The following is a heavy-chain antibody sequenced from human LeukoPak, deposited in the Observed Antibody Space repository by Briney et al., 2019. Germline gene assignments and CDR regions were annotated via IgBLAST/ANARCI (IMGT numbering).Heavy chain of an antibody. CDR3: AKNAPSGWYLYYFVH. D-gene: IGHD6-19*01. Sequence: QPGGSLRLSSAASGFTFSSYGMHRVRQAPGKGREWVAVISYDGSNKYYADSVKGRFTISRDNSKNTLYLQMNSLRAEDTAVYYCAKNAPSGWYLYYFVHWGQGNLVTVSS. V-gene: IGHV3-30*18. CDR1: GFTFSSYG. CDR2: ISYDGSNK. J-gene: IGHJ4*02.